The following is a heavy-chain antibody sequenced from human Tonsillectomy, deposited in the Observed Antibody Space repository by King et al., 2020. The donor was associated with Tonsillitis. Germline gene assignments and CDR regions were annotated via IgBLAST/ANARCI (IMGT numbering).Heavy chain of an antibody. V-gene: IGHV4-59*01. CDR2: VYYTGST. J-gene: IGHJ3*01. D-gene: IGHD2-15*01. CDR1: GGSISSFY. Sequence: VQLQESGPGLVKPSETLSLTCTVSGGSISSFYYSWIRQPPGKGLEWIGYVYYTGSTSYSPSLKGRVTLSVDTSESQFSLKLTSVTAAETAVYFCARDTSVVPAFDVWGQGIMVTVSS. CDR3: ARDTSVVPAFDV.